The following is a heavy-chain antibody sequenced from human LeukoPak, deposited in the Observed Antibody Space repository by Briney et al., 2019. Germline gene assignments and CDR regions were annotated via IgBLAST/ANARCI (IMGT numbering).Heavy chain of an antibody. CDR3: ARGTIVVVPAVAYGMDV. Sequence: PSETLSLTCAVYGESFSGYYWSWLRQPPGKGLEWVGEINHSGSTNYNPSLKSRVTISVDTSKNQFSLKMSSVTAADTAVFYCARGTIVVVPAVAYGMDVWGQGTTVTVSS. D-gene: IGHD2-2*01. CDR1: GESFSGYY. J-gene: IGHJ6*02. V-gene: IGHV4-34*01. CDR2: INHSGST.